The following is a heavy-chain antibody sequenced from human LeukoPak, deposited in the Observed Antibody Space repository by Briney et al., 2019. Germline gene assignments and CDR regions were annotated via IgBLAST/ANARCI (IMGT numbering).Heavy chain of an antibody. CDR2: LYSNDIT. D-gene: IGHD2-21*01. CDR3: ARYCGGDCYGMDV. J-gene: IGHJ6*02. Sequence: GGSLRLSCAASGFAVSSNYMTWVRQAPGKGLEWVSVLYSNDITYYADSVKGRFTISRDSSRNTLYLQMNSLRTEDTAVYYCARYCGGDCYGMDVWGQGTTVTVSS. V-gene: IGHV3-66*01. CDR1: GFAVSSNY.